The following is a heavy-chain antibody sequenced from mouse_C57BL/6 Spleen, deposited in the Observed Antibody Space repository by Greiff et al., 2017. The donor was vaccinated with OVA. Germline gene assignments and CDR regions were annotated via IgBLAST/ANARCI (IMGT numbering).Heavy chain of an antibody. CDR3: ARGNYGNYWYFDV. V-gene: IGHV5-4*03. CDR1: GFTFSSYA. Sequence: DVKLVESGGGLVKPGGSLKLSCAASGFTFSSYAMSWVRQTPEKRLEWVATISDGGSYTYYPDNVKGRFTISRDNAKNNLYLQMSHLKSEDTAMYYCARGNYGNYWYFDVWGTGTTVTVSS. J-gene: IGHJ1*03. CDR2: ISDGGSYT. D-gene: IGHD2-1*01.